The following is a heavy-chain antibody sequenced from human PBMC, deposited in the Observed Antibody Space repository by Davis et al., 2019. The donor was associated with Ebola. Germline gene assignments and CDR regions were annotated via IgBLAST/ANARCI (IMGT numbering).Heavy chain of an antibody. D-gene: IGHD2-2*01. J-gene: IGHJ5*02. V-gene: IGHV4-59*01. CDR1: GGSISSYY. Sequence: SETLSLTCTVSGGSISSYYWSWIRQPPGKGLEWIGYIYYSGSTNYNPSLKSPVTISVDTSKNQFSLKLSSVTAADTAVYYRARAAGLYCSSTSCYDWFDPWGQGTLVTVSS. CDR3: ARAAGLYCSSTSCYDWFDP. CDR2: IYYSGST.